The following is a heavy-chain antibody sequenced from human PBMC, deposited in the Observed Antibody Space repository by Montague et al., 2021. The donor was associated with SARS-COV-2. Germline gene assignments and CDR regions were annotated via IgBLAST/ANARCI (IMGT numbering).Heavy chain of an antibody. V-gene: IGHV4-34*01. Sequence: SETLSLTCAVYGESFSEYIWNWIRQPPGKGLEWIGEINHRGLTKYNPSLNSRVTLSVDTSRNQFSLKLNSVAAADTAMYYCVRSVGRRGTLYSSGWSKYPFDSWGQGTLVTVSS. J-gene: IGHJ4*02. CDR3: VRSVGRRGTLYSSGWSKYPFDS. CDR1: GESFSEYI. D-gene: IGHD6-19*01. CDR2: INHRGLT.